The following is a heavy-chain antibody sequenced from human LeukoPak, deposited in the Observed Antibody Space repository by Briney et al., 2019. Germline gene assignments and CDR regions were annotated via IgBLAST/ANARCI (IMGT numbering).Heavy chain of an antibody. D-gene: IGHD3-22*01. V-gene: IGHV3-23*01. Sequence: GGSLGLSCAASGFTFSSYAMSWVRQAPGKGLEWVSGISGSGGSTYYADSVKGRFTISRDNSKNTLYLQMNSLRAEDTAVYYCAKAYYYDSSAYYSGRLLYFQHWDQGTLMTVSS. CDR2: ISGSGGST. CDR1: GFTFSSYA. CDR3: AKAYYYDSSAYYSGRLLYFQH. J-gene: IGHJ1*01.